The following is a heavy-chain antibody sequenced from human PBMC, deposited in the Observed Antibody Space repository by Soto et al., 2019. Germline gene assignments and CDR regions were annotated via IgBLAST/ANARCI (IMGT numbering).Heavy chain of an antibody. Sequence: PGGSLRLSCAPSAFISTNYAMDWVRQAPGEGLEWVSVIGGRGKSAYYADSVQGWFTISRDNSKKTLSLQMSSLTADDPSMYYCAREGRGSFDFWGRGTMVTVSS. CDR1: AFISTNYA. V-gene: IGHV3-23*01. D-gene: IGHD3-10*01. CDR2: IGGRGKSA. CDR3: AREGRGSFDF. J-gene: IGHJ3*01.